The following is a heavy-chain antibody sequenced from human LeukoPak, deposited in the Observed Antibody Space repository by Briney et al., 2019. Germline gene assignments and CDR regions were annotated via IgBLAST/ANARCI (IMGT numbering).Heavy chain of an antibody. V-gene: IGHV4-31*03. D-gene: IGHD3-22*01. J-gene: IGHJ4*02. CDR3: AREGGDYYDSSGFGY. Sequence: SQTLSLTCTVSGGSISSGGYYWSWIRQHPGTGLEWIGYIYYSGSTYYNPSLKSRVTISVDTSKNQFSLKLSSVTAADTAVYYCAREGGDYYDSSGFGYWGQGTLVTVSS. CDR2: IYYSGST. CDR1: GGSISSGGYY.